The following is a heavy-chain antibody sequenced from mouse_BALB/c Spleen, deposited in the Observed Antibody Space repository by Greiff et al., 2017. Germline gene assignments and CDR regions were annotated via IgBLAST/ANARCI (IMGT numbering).Heavy chain of an antibody. CDR3: ARDRSAWFAY. CDR2: ISSGGSYT. V-gene: IGHV5-6-4*01. CDR1: GFTFSSYT. Sequence: EVQVVESGGGLVKPGGSLKLSCAASGFTFSSYTMSWVRQTPEKRLEWVATISSGGSYTYYPDSVKGRFTISRDNAKNTLYLQMSSLKSEDTAMYYCARDRSAWFAYWGQGTLVTVSA. J-gene: IGHJ3*01. D-gene: IGHD2-14*01.